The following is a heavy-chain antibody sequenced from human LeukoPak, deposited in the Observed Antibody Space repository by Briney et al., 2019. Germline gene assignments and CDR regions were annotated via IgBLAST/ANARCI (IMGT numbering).Heavy chain of an antibody. CDR2: IYTSGST. V-gene: IGHV4-4*09. Sequence: SETLSLTCTVSGGSISSYYWSWIRQPPGKGLEWIGNIYTSGSTNYNPSLKSRVTMSVDTSKNQFSLKLSSVTAADTAVYYCARGRYCSADICSGGDAFDIWGQGTMVSVSS. J-gene: IGHJ3*02. CDR1: GGSISSYY. D-gene: IGHD2-15*01. CDR3: ARGRYCSADICSGGDAFDI.